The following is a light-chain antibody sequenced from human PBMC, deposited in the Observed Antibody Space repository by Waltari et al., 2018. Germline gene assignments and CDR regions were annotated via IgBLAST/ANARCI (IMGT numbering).Light chain of an antibody. CDR2: QNT. CDR1: KLGDKY. CDR3: QAWDSNTVI. J-gene: IGLJ2*01. Sequence: SYELAQPPSVSVSPGQTASITCSGDKLGDKYVCWYERRPGQSPILVISQNTKRSSGIPERFSGSNSGNTATLTISGTQPMDEADYYCQAWDSNTVIFGGGTKLTVL. V-gene: IGLV3-1*01.